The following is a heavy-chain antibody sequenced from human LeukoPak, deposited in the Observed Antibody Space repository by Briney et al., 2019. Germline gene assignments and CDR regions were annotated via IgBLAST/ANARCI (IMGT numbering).Heavy chain of an antibody. J-gene: IGHJ5*01. CDR1: GYSFSNYW. Sequence: GESLKISCKDSGYSFSNYWISWVRQMPGKGLEWLGNIDPSDSYTKYSPSFQGHVTISADKSISTAYLQWSSLKASDTAIYYCAKGDGYDSDSWGQGTLVTVSS. D-gene: IGHD5-12*01. CDR2: IDPSDSYT. V-gene: IGHV5-10-1*01. CDR3: AKGDGYDSDS.